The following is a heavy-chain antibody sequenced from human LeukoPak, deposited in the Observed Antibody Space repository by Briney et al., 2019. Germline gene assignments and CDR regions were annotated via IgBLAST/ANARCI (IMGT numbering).Heavy chain of an antibody. CDR1: GFTFSSYW. CDR2: IKQDGSEK. Sequence: GGSLRLSCAASGFTFSSYWMSWVRQAPGKGLEWVANIKQDGSEKYYVDSVKGRFTISRDNAKNSLYLQMNSLRAEDTAVYYCARDSTQQLGGGYYYYYGMDVWGQGTTATVSS. CDR3: ARDSTQQLGGGYYYYYGMDV. V-gene: IGHV3-7*01. D-gene: IGHD6-13*01. J-gene: IGHJ6*02.